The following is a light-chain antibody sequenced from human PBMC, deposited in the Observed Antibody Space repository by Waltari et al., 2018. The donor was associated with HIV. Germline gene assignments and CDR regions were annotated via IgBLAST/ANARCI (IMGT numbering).Light chain of an antibody. CDR2: DAS. V-gene: IGKV1-33*01. CDR3: QHYDGLPIT. Sequence: DIQMTQSPSSLSASIGDRVTITCQASQDIRNFLNWYQQKAGKATELLLHDASNLETGVPSRFSSSGSWTHFTLTISSLQPEDIATYFCQHYDGLPITFGPGTKLEVK. J-gene: IGKJ3*01. CDR1: QDIRNF.